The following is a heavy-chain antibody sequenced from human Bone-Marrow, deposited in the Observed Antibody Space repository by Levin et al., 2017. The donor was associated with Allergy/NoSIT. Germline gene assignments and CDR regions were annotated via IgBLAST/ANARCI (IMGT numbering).Heavy chain of an antibody. Sequence: GGSLRLSCAASGFTLRTHVMTWVRQAPGKGLEWVSSVSGSGGSTFYADSVKGRFTVSRDNSKNTLYLQVGSLRADDTAVYYCAKDGGVGATPRHFDYWGQGTLVTVSS. D-gene: IGHD1-26*01. CDR1: GFTLRTHV. CDR3: AKDGGVGATPRHFDY. CDR2: VSGSGGST. J-gene: IGHJ4*02. V-gene: IGHV3-23*01.